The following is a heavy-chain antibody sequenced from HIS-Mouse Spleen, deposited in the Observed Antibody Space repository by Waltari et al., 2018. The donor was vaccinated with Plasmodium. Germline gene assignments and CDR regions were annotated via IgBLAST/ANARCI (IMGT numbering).Heavy chain of an antibody. CDR2: ISAYNGNK. V-gene: IGHV1-18*01. CDR3: ARSLGDDY. CDR1: GYTFTSYG. J-gene: IGHJ4*02. Sequence: QVQLVQSGAEVKKPGASVKVSCKASGYTFTSYGISWVRQAPGQGLEWMGGISAYNGNKNYAQNLQSRVTITTDTVTSTAYVELRDLRSDDTDVYYCARSLGDDYWGQGTLVTVAS. D-gene: IGHD3-16*01.